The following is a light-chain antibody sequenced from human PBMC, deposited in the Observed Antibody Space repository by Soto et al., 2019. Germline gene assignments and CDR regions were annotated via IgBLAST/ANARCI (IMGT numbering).Light chain of an antibody. CDR2: EVS. Sequence: QSALTQPASVSGSPGQSITISCIGTSSDIGDSRYVSWYQHHPGKAPKVIIFEVSDRPSGVSSRFSGSKSGNTASLTISGLQAEDEADYYCGSSTSGDTWVFGGGTQLTVL. CDR3: GSSTSGDTWV. CDR1: SSDIGDSRY. J-gene: IGLJ3*02. V-gene: IGLV2-14*01.